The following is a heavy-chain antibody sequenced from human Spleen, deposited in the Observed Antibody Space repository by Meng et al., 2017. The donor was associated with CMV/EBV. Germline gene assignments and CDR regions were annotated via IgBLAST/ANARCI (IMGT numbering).Heavy chain of an antibody. D-gene: IGHD2-2*02. V-gene: IGHV1-2*02. CDR2: INPNSGGT. CDR1: GYTFSSYG. J-gene: IGHJ4*02. CDR3: ARDIVVVPAAIAWGAFEY. Sequence: ASVKVSCKASGYTFSSYGISWVRQAPGQGLEWMGWINPNSGGTNYAQKFQGRVTMTRDTSISTAYMELSRLRSDDTAVYYCARDIVVVPAAIAWGAFEYWGQGTLVTVSS.